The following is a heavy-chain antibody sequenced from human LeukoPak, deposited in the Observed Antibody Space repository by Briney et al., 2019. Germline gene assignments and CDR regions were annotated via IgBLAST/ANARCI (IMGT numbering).Heavy chain of an antibody. J-gene: IGHJ6*02. CDR1: GFTFSDYY. Sequence: GGSLRLSCAASGFTFSDYYMNWIRQAPGKGLEWISYISSNGSTIYYADSVKGRFTISRDNAKNSLYLQMNSLRAEDTAVYYCARSEVGRWGSSWDFDYYGMDVWGQGTTVTVSS. D-gene: IGHD6-13*01. CDR2: ISSNGSTI. CDR3: ARSEVGRWGSSWDFDYYGMDV. V-gene: IGHV3-11*01.